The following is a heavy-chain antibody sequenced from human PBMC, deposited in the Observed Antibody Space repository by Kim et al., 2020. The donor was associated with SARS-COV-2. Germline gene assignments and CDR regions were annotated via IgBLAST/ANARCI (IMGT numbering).Heavy chain of an antibody. Sequence: YAASVKGRFTISRDDSKSIAYLQMSSLKTEDTAVYYCTRNDCWSGYYMDVWGKGTTVTVS. J-gene: IGHJ6*03. CDR3: TRNDCWSGYYMDV. V-gene: IGHV3-49*02. D-gene: IGHD3-3*01.